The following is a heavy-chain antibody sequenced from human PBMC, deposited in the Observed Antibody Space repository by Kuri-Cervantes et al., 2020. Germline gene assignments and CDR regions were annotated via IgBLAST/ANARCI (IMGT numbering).Heavy chain of an antibody. CDR1: GFTFTSYW. V-gene: IGHV3-7*03. Sequence: GGSLRLSCAASGFTFTSYWMSWVRQAPGKGLEWVASIKQDGSEKYYVDSVKGRFTISRDNARNSLYLQMNSLRAEDTALYYCAKDFIGLDISGYHSWGQGTLVTVSS. D-gene: IGHD3-22*01. CDR2: IKQDGSEK. CDR3: AKDFIGLDISGYHS. J-gene: IGHJ4*02.